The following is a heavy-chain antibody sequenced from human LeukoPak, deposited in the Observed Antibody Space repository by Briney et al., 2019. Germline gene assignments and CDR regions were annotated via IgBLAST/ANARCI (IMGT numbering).Heavy chain of an antibody. CDR3: ARGTVKEGGPADY. J-gene: IGHJ4*02. D-gene: IGHD4-17*01. V-gene: IGHV1-18*01. CDR1: GYTFTIYG. Sequence: ASVTVSFTAAGYTFTIYGISWVRQGPGQGLEWMGWISAYNGNTNYSQKLQGRVTMTTDTSTSTAYMELRSLRSDDTAVYYCARGTVKEGGPADYWGQGTLVTVSS. CDR2: ISAYNGNT.